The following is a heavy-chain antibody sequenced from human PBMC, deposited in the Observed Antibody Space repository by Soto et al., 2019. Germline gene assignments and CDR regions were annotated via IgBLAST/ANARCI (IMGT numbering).Heavy chain of an antibody. Sequence: QVQLAESGGGVVQPGRSLRLSCAASGFTFSSYGMHWVRQAPGKGLEWVAVIWYDGSNKYYADSVKGRFTISRDNSKNTLYLQMNSLRAEDTAVYYCARDSYDSSGYYYIGAAFDIWGQGTMVTVSS. V-gene: IGHV3-33*01. CDR2: IWYDGSNK. CDR3: ARDSYDSSGYYYIGAAFDI. J-gene: IGHJ3*02. D-gene: IGHD3-22*01. CDR1: GFTFSSYG.